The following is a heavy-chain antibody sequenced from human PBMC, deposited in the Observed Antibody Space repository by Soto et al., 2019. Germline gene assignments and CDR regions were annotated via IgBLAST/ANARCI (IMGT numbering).Heavy chain of an antibody. D-gene: IGHD2-2*01. CDR3: ASGGYCTSASCRPTYFDF. J-gene: IGHJ4*02. CDR2: ISGSSIGT. CDR1: GLTFSTFP. Sequence: GGSLRLSCAASGLTFSTFPMTWVRQAPGKGLEWVSAISGSSIGTYYADSVKGRFTISRDNSKNTLFLQMNSLRVEDTALYYCASGGYCTSASCRPTYFDFWGQGIPVTVSS. V-gene: IGHV3-23*01.